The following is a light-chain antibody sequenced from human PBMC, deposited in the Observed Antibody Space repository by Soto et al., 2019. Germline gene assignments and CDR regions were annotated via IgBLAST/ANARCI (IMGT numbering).Light chain of an antibody. CDR1: SSDIGGYNY. V-gene: IGLV2-14*01. CDR3: SSYTSGSTFYV. Sequence: QSALTQPASVSGSPGQSITISCTGTSSDIGGYNYVSWFQQHLGKAPKLMISDVSNRPSGVSNRFSGSKSGNTASLTISGLQAEDEADYYCSSYTSGSTFYVFGTGTKLTVL. J-gene: IGLJ1*01. CDR2: DVS.